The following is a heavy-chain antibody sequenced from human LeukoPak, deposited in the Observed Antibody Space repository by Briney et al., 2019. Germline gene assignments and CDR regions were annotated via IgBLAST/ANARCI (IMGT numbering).Heavy chain of an antibody. CDR2: INSDGSST. Sequence: GGSLRLSCAASGFTFSSYWMHWVRQAPGKGLVWVSRINSDGSSTSYADSVEGRFTISRDNTKNTLYLQMNSLRAEDTAVYYCARDLGRGSYSLYYFDYWGQGTLVTVSS. CDR1: GFTFSSYW. CDR3: ARDLGRGSYSLYYFDY. J-gene: IGHJ4*02. V-gene: IGHV3-74*01. D-gene: IGHD3-16*01.